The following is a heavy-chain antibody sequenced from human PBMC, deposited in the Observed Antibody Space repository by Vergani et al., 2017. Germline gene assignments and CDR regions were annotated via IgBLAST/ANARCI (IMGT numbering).Heavy chain of an antibody. CDR3: ARDQWDDDGPRCWFAP. CDR2: VHTDGTA. D-gene: IGHD5-24*01. Sequence: VQLQESGPGLLKPSETLSLTCSVSGASISSYFWSWIRQPAGKGLEWLGRVHTDGTAYYNPPLRTRVRLSADLSQRQFSLKMTSLTAADTAVYFCARDQWDDDGPRCWFAPWGQGILVTVSS. V-gene: IGHV4-4*07. CDR1: GASISSYF. J-gene: IGHJ5*02.